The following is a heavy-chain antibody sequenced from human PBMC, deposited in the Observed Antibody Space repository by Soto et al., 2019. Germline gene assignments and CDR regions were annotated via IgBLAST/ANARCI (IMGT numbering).Heavy chain of an antibody. CDR2: IYYSGST. CDR1: GGSISSYY. V-gene: IGHV4-59*12. J-gene: IGHJ4*02. CDR3: AREIFGGYSPAGY. D-gene: IGHD3-3*01. Sequence: PSETLSLTCTVSGGSISSYYWSWIRQPPGKGLEWIGYIYYSGSTNYNPSLKSRVTISVDTSKNQFSLKLSSVTAADTAVYYCAREIFGGYSPAGYFGQGTLVTVSS.